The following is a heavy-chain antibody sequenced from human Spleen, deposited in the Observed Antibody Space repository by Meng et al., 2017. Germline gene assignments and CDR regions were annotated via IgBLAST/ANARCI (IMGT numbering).Heavy chain of an antibody. D-gene: IGHD3-22*01. V-gene: IGHV4-61*03. CDR3: ARLSGYFFNAFDL. CDR2: IYHTGST. CDR1: GGSVSSGNYY. Sequence: QVQLQESGPGLVRPSETLSLTCTVSGGSVSSGNYYWSWVRQPPGKGLEWIGFIYHTGSTDCNPSLKRRVTISVDTSNNHFSLKLNSVTAADTAVYYCARLSGYFFNAFDLWGQGTMVTVSS. J-gene: IGHJ3*01.